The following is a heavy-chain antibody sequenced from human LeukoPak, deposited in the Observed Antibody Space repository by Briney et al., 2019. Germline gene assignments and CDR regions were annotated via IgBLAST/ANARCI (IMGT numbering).Heavy chain of an antibody. Sequence: SETLSLTCSVSGDSISYFYWSWIRQAAGKGLEWIGRFSTGGSTDYNASLKSRVTMSVDTSKNQLSLKVISVTAADTAVYYCARGRIRSYFPLDYWGQGTLVTVSS. CDR3: ARGRIRSYFPLDY. CDR1: GDSISYFY. V-gene: IGHV4-4*07. D-gene: IGHD1-26*01. J-gene: IGHJ4*02. CDR2: FSTGGST.